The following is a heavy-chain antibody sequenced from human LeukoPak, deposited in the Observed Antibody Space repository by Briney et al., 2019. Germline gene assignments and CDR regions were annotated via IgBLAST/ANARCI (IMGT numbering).Heavy chain of an antibody. V-gene: IGHV1-18*01. CDR2: ISAYNGNT. D-gene: IGHD5-24*01. J-gene: IGHJ4*02. CDR1: GYTFTSYG. Sequence: ASVKVSCKASGYTFTSYGISWVRQAPGQGLEWMGWISAYNGNTNYAQKLQGRVTMTTDTSTSTAYMELRSLRSDDTAAYYCAREGPFRDGYNKYYFDYWGQGTLVTVSS. CDR3: AREGPFRDGYNKYYFDY.